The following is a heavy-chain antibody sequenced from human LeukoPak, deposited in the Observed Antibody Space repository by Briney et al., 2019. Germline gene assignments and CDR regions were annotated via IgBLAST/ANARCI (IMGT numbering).Heavy chain of an antibody. CDR2: IIPIFGTA. CDR1: GGTFSSYA. CDR3: ASAMVAVDAFDI. V-gene: IGHV1-69*05. D-gene: IGHD2-8*01. J-gene: IGHJ3*02. Sequence: ASVKVSCKASGGTFSSYAISWVRQAPGQGLEWMGGIIPIFGTANYAQKFQGRVTITTDESTRKDYMELSSLRSEDTAVYYCASAMVAVDAFDIWGQGTMVTASS.